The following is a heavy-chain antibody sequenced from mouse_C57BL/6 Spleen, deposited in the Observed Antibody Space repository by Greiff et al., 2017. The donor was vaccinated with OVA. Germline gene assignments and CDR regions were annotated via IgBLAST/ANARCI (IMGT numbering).Heavy chain of an antibody. CDR3: ARGGSNDWYFDV. J-gene: IGHJ1*03. V-gene: IGHV1-52*01. CDR2: IDPSDSET. Sequence: QVQLQQPGAELVRPGSSVKLSCKASGYTFTSYWMHWVKQRPIQGLEWIGNIDPSDSETHYNQKFKDKATLTVDKSSSTAYRQLSSLTAEDSAVYYCARGGSNDWYFDVWGTGTTVTVSS. D-gene: IGHD2-5*01. CDR1: GYTFTSYW.